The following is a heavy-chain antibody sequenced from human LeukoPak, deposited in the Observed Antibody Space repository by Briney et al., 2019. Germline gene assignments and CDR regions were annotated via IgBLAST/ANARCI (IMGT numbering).Heavy chain of an antibody. CDR2: IDSSSGTI. CDR3: ARVRSSYYYESSDYYHYDAFDI. D-gene: IGHD3-22*01. CDR1: GFSFSPYS. V-gene: IGHV3-48*01. Sequence: PGGSLRLSCAASGFSFSPYSMNWLRQAPGKGLEWVSYIDSSSGTIYYADSVRGRFTISGDNAKNSLYLQMNSLGAEDTAVYYCARVRSSYYYESSDYYHYDAFDIWGQGTMVTVSS. J-gene: IGHJ3*02.